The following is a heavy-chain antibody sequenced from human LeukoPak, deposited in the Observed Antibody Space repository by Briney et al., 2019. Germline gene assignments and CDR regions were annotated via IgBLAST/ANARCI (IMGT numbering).Heavy chain of an antibody. CDR3: ARGAVVVAASNWFDP. Sequence: PGGSLRLSCAASGFTFSSYAMHWVRQAPGKGLEWVAVISYDGSNKYYADSVKGRFTISRDNSKNTLYLQMNSLRAEDTAVYYCARGAVVVAASNWFDPRGQGTLVTVSS. V-gene: IGHV3-30-3*01. J-gene: IGHJ5*02. D-gene: IGHD2-15*01. CDR1: GFTFSSYA. CDR2: ISYDGSNK.